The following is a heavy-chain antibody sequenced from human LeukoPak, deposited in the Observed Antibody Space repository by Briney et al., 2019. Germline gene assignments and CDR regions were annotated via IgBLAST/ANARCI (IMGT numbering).Heavy chain of an antibody. V-gene: IGHV3-15*07. J-gene: IGHJ4*02. CDR1: GFTFSNAW. D-gene: IGHD3-22*01. CDR2: IKSKPDGGPT. Sequence: PGGSLRLSCEASGFTFSNAWIHWVSQPPGRGLEWVDRIKSKPDGGPTDYAPPVKGRFTISRDDSKNMLYLQMNSLTIEDTAVYYCSTYYYDSSGHPYLDYWGQGTLVTVSS. CDR3: STYYYDSSGHPYLDY.